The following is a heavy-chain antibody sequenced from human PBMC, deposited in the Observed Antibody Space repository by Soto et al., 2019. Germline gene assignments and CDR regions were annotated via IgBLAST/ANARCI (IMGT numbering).Heavy chain of an antibody. J-gene: IGHJ6*02. CDR3: ASQLYSTPLTYYGMDV. V-gene: IGHV1-3*01. CDR1: GYTFTSYA. Sequence: ASVKVSCKASGYTFTSYAMHWVRQAPGQRLEWMGWINAGNGNTKYSQKFQGRVTITRDTSASTAYMELSSLRSEDTAVYYCASQLYSTPLTYYGMDVWGQGTKVTVSS. D-gene: IGHD6-13*01. CDR2: INAGNGNT.